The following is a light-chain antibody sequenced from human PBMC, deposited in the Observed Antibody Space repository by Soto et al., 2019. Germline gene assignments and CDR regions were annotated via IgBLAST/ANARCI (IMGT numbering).Light chain of an antibody. Sequence: DIQMSQSPSSLSASVGDRVTITCRASQSIGRFLNWYQQKPGKAPKLLIYAASTLQSGVPSRFSGSDSGTHFTLPISSLQPEDVATYYCQQSSRPPLTFGGGTRVEIK. V-gene: IGKV1-39*01. J-gene: IGKJ4*01. CDR1: QSIGRF. CDR2: AAS. CDR3: QQSSRPPLT.